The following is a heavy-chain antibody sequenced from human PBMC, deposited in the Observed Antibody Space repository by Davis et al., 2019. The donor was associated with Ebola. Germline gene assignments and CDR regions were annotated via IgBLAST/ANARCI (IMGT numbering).Heavy chain of an antibody. CDR2: INPNSGGT. J-gene: IGHJ5*02. CDR1: GYTFTGYY. Sequence: ATSVKVSCKASGYTFTGYYMHWVRQAPGQGLEWMGWINPNSGGTNYAQKFQGWVTMTRDTSISTAYMELSRLRSDDTAVYYCARDEGTGTRGPWGQGTLVTVSS. V-gene: IGHV1-2*04. CDR3: ARDEGTGTRGP. D-gene: IGHD1-7*01.